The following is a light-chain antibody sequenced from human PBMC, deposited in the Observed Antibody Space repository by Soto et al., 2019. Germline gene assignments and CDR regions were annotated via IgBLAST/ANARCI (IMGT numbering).Light chain of an antibody. V-gene: IGLV1-44*01. CDR1: SSNIGTNT. CDR2: SNN. Sequence: QSVLTQPPSASGTPVQRVTISCSGSSSNIGTNTVNWYQQLPGTAPKLLIYSNNQRPSGVPDRFSVSKSGTSASLAISGLQSEDEADYYCAAWDDSLNGFYVFGTGTKLTVL. CDR3: AAWDDSLNGFYV. J-gene: IGLJ1*01.